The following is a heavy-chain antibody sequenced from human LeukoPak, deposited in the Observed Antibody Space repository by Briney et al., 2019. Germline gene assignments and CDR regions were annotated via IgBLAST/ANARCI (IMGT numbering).Heavy chain of an antibody. D-gene: IGHD2-15*01. CDR1: GFTFSDYS. V-gene: IGHV3-48*01. J-gene: IGHJ4*02. Sequence: PGGSLRLSCAASGFTFSDYSMNWVRQAPGKGLEWVSYLSSTSATRYYADSVKGRFTISRDNAKNSLYLQVNNLRAEDTAVYYCARDRGILARSSPIDYWGQGTLVTVSS. CDR3: ARDRGILARSSPIDY. CDR2: LSSTSATR.